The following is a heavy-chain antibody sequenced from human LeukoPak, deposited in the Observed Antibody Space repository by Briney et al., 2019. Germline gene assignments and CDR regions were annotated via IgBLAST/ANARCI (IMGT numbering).Heavy chain of an antibody. CDR1: GFTFNTYA. CDR3: AKEVRESAWFYFDY. D-gene: IGHD3-10*01. Sequence: GRCLRPSCAASGFTFNTYAMSWVRQAPGEWLEWVSGIRSSGSPTYDADSVKGRLTISRDNSKNTLYLQMNSLRPEDTAVYYCAKEVRESAWFYFDYWGQGTLVTVSS. J-gene: IGHJ4*02. CDR2: IRSSGSPT. V-gene: IGHV3-23*01.